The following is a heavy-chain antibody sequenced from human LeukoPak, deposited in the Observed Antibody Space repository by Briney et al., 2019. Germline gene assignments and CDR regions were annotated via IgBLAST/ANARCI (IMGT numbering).Heavy chain of an antibody. Sequence: GGSLRLSCAASGFTFSSYWMSWVRQAPGKGLEWVANIKRDGSEKYYVDSVKGRFTISRDNAKNSLYLQMNSLRAEDTAVYYCARDCSSTSCYRGGFDPWGQGTLVTVSS. V-gene: IGHV3-7*01. CDR1: GFTFSSYW. CDR2: IKRDGSEK. D-gene: IGHD2-2*02. J-gene: IGHJ5*02. CDR3: ARDCSSTSCYRGGFDP.